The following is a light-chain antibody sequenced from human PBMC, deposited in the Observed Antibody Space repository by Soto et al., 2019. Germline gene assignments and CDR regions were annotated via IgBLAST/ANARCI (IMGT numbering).Light chain of an antibody. V-gene: IGLV2-14*01. Sequence: SVLTHPASVSGSPGQSITISCTGTSGDVGGYNYVSWYQQHPGKAPKLMIYEVSNRPSGVSNRFSGSKSGNTASLTISGLQAEDDADYYCSSYTSSSTLYVFGTGTKVTVL. CDR3: SSYTSSSTLYV. J-gene: IGLJ1*01. CDR1: SGDVGGYNY. CDR2: EVS.